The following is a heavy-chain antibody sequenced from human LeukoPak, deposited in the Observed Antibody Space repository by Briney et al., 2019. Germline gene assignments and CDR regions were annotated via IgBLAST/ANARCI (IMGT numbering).Heavy chain of an antibody. CDR3: AREVRGWLQLPDNWFDP. CDR1: GGSISSDGYY. CDR2: IYYSGST. J-gene: IGHJ5*02. V-gene: IGHV4-31*03. Sequence: SETLSLTCTVSGGSISSDGYYWSWIRQHPGKGLEWIGYIYYSGSTYYNSSLKSRVTISVDTSNNQFSLRLSSVTAADTAVYYCAREVRGWLQLPDNWFDPWGQGTLVTVSS. D-gene: IGHD5-24*01.